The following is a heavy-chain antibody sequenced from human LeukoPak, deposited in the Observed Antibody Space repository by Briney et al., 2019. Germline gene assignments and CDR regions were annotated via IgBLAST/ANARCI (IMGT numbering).Heavy chain of an antibody. CDR3: AKDRSLGSYSSSAFDI. D-gene: IGHD6-6*01. CDR2: ISGSGGST. V-gene: IGHV3-23*01. Sequence: RGSLRLSCAASGFTFSSYAMSWVRQAPGKGLEWVSAISGSGGSTYYADSVKGRFTISRDNSKNTLYLQMNSLRAEDTAVYYCAKDRSLGSYSSSAFDIWGQGTMVTVS. CDR1: GFTFSSYA. J-gene: IGHJ3*02.